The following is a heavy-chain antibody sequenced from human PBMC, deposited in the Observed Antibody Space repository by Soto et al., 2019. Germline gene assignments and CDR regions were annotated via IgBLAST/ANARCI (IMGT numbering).Heavy chain of an antibody. CDR2: INTDGSNT. CDR3: AREFCSGGNCYTYYFDP. Sequence: GGSLRLSCAASGLTFNRYCMHWVRHAPGKGLVWVSHINTDGSNTNYADSVKGRFTISRDNAKSTLFLQMNSLRDEDTAVYYCAREFCSGGNCYTYYFDPWGQGIPVTVSS. D-gene: IGHD2-15*01. V-gene: IGHV3-74*01. J-gene: IGHJ5*02. CDR1: GLTFNRYC.